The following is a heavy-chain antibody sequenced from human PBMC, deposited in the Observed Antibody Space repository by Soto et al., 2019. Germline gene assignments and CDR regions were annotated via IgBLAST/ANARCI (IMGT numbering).Heavy chain of an antibody. J-gene: IGHJ4*02. V-gene: IGHV3-48*03. CDR2: ISSTGRTI. D-gene: IGHD3-3*01. CDR1: GFTFRNYE. Sequence: EVKLVESGGGLGQPGGSLTLSCAASGFTFRNYEMNWVRQAPGKGLEWLSFISSTGRTIYYTDSVKGRFTISRDNAKNSVQLLMSSVRVEDTAVYYCATDHVGSGFFDHWGQGTAVTVCS. CDR3: ATDHVGSGFFDH.